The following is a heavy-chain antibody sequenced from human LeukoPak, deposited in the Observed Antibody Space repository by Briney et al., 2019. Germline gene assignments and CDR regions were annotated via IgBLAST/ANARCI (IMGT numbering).Heavy chain of an antibody. Sequence: ASVKVSCKASGYTFTSYYMHWVRQAPGQGLEWMGIINPSGGSTSYAQKFQGRVTMTRDTSTSTVYMELSSLRSEDTAVYYCARDVGDYYDSSGYDVFDYWGQGTLVTVSS. J-gene: IGHJ4*02. CDR3: ARDVGDYYDSSGYDVFDY. D-gene: IGHD3-22*01. CDR2: INPSGGST. CDR1: GYTFTSYY. V-gene: IGHV1-46*01.